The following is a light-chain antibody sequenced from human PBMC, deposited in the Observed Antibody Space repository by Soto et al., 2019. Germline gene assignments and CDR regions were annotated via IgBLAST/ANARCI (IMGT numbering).Light chain of an antibody. CDR1: QSINNW. J-gene: IGKJ1*01. CDR2: TAS. CDR3: LQYNSFSRGT. Sequence: DIRMTQSRSSLSASVGDRVTNACRASQSINNWMAWYQQKPGKAPNLLIYTASTLESGVPSRFSGSGSGTEFALTINKLHPEDFATYYCLQYNSFSRGTFGQGTKVEIK. V-gene: IGKV1-5*03.